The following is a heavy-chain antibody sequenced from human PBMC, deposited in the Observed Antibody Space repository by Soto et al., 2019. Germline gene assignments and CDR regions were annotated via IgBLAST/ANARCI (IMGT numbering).Heavy chain of an antibody. CDR2: INHSGST. J-gene: IGHJ3*02. CDR1: GGSFSGYY. D-gene: IGHD6-19*01. V-gene: IGHV4-34*01. CDR3: AIKWLLDAFDI. Sequence: SETLSLTCAVYGGSFSGYYWSWIRQPPGKGLEWIGEINHSGSTNYNPSLKSRVTISVDTSKNQFSLKLSSVTAADTAVYYCAIKWLLDAFDIWGQGTMVTVSS.